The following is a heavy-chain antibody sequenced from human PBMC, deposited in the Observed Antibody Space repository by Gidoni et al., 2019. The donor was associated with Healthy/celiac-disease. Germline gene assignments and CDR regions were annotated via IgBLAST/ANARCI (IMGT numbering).Heavy chain of an antibody. CDR2: IYPGDSDT. V-gene: IGHV5-51*01. Sequence: EVQLVPSGAEVKKPGESLKISCTGSGYSFTSYWIGWVRQMPGKGLEWMGIIYPGDSDTRYSPSFQGQVTISADKSISTAYLQWSSLKASDTAMYYCARQRGSSWDYYGMDVWGQGTTVTVSS. CDR1: GYSFTSYW. D-gene: IGHD6-13*01. CDR3: ARQRGSSWDYYGMDV. J-gene: IGHJ6*02.